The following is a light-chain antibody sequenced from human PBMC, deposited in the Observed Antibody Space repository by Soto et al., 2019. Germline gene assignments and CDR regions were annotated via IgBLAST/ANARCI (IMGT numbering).Light chain of an antibody. J-gene: IGKJ3*01. Sequence: DIVLTQSPDCLAVSLGERATINCKSSQSVSYSSNNKNYLAWYQQKPGQPPKLLIYWASTRESRVPDRFSGSGSGTDFTLTISSLQAEDVAIYYCQQYYSTPFTFGPGTKVDIK. CDR3: QQYYSTPFT. V-gene: IGKV4-1*01. CDR2: WAS. CDR1: QSVSYSSNNKNY.